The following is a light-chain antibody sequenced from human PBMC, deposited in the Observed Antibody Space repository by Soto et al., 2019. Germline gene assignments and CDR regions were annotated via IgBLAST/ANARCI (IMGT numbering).Light chain of an antibody. CDR3: QQYYSFPWT. Sequence: DIQLSQSPSFQSASVGDRVTIPCRASQVISSYLAWYQQKPGKAPKLLIYAASTLQSGVPSRFSGSGSGTDFTLTISCLQSEDFATYYCQQYYSFPWTFGQGTKVDIK. CDR2: AAS. V-gene: IGKV1-9*01. CDR1: QVISSY. J-gene: IGKJ1*01.